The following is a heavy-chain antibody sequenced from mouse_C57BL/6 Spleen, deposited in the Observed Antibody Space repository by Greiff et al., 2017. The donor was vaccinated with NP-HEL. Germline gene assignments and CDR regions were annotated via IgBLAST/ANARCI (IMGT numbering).Heavy chain of an antibody. J-gene: IGHJ4*01. CDR2: ISDGGSYT. D-gene: IGHD4-1*01. V-gene: IGHV5-4*01. CDR3: ERDEAWDAMDY. CDR1: GFTFSSYA. Sequence: EVKLMESGGGLVKPGGSLKLSCAASGFTFSSYAMSWVRQTPEKRLEWVATISDGGSYTYYPDNVKGRFTISRDNAKNNLYLQRSHLKSGDTAMYYCERDEAWDAMDYWGQGTSVTDSS.